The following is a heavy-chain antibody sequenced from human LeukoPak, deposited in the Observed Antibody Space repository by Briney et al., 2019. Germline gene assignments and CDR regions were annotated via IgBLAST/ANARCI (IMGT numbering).Heavy chain of an antibody. V-gene: IGHV3-64*02. J-gene: IGHJ4*02. CDR3: VRGGGVVAGTYDY. CDR2: ISNNGEDT. CDR1: GFTFITYA. D-gene: IGHD6-19*01. Sequence: GGSLRLSCAASGFTFITYAFHWVRQAPGNGLEYVSAISNNGEDTYYADSVKGRFAISRDNSKNTLYLQMGSLRAEDMAVYYCVRGGGVVAGTYDYWGQGTLVTVSS.